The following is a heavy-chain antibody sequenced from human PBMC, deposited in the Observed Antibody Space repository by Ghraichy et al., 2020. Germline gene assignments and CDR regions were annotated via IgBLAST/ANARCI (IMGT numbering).Heavy chain of an antibody. V-gene: IGHV1-2*02. CDR3: ATYDILTGYYYSRRRYFDY. J-gene: IGHJ4*02. CDR1: GYTFTGYY. CDR2: INPNSGGT. Sequence: ASVKVSCKASGYTFTGYYMHWVRQAPGQGLEWMGWINPNSGGTNYAQKFQGRVTMTRDTSISTAYMELSRLRSDDTAVYYCATYDILTGYYYSRRRYFDYWGQGTLVTVSS. D-gene: IGHD3-9*01.